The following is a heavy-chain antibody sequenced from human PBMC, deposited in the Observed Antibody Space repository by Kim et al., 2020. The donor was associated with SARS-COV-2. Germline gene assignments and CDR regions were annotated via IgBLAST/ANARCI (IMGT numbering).Heavy chain of an antibody. CDR3: AREKYRALDI. CDR2: VSGSGTNT. Sequence: GGSLRLSCATSGFTFSSYSMNWVRQAPGKGLEWVSHVSGSGTNTNYADSVRGRFTISRDNAKNSLYQQMSGLRAEDTAVYYCAREKYRALDIWGEGEMV. J-gene: IGHJ3*02. V-gene: IGHV3-21*04. CDR1: GFTFSSYS. D-gene: IGHD6-6*01.